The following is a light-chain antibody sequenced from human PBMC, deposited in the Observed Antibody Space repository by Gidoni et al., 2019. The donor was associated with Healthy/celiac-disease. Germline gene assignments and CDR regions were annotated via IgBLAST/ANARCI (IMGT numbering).Light chain of an antibody. V-gene: IGKV4-1*01. CDR2: WAS. CDR3: QQYYSTPLT. J-gene: IGKJ4*01. Sequence: DIVMTQSPDSLAVSLGERATINCKSSQSVFYSSNNKNYLAWYQQKPGQPPKLLIYWASTRESGVPDRFSGSGSGTDFTLTIGSLQAEDVAVYYCQQYYSTPLTFXGXTKVEIK. CDR1: QSVFYSSNNKNY.